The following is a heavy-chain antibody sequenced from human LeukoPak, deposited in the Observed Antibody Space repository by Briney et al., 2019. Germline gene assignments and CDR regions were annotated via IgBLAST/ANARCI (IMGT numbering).Heavy chain of an antibody. V-gene: IGHV4-4*07. CDR3: ARDMTPPWYCSSTSCKYYYYYYMDV. CDR2: IYTSGSA. J-gene: IGHJ6*03. CDR1: GDSISSYY. Sequence: SETLSLTCTVSGDSISSYYWSWIRQPAGKGLEWIGRIYTSGSANYNPSLKSRVTMSVDTSKNQFSLKLSSVTAADTAVYYCARDMTPPWYCSSTSCKYYYYYYMDVWGKGTTVTVSS. D-gene: IGHD2-2*01.